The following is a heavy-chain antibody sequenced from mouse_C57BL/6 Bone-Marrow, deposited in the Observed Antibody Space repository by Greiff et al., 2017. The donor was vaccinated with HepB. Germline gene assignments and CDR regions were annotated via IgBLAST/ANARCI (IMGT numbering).Heavy chain of an antibody. CDR2: IPPSDSDT. J-gene: IGHJ3*01. V-gene: IGHV1-74*01. D-gene: IGHD3-1*01. CDR3: AIDGLAWVAY. Sequence: QVQLQQPGAELVKPGASVKVSCKASGYTFTSYWMHWVKQRPGQGLEWIGRIPPSDSDTNYNQKFKGKATLTVDKSSSTAYMPRSSLTSEDSAVYYCAIDGLAWVAYWGQGTLVTVSA. CDR1: GYTFTSYW.